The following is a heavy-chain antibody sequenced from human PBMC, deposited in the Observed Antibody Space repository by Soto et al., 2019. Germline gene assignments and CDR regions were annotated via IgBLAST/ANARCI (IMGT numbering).Heavy chain of an antibody. Sequence: ASVKVSCKASGYTFTSYYMHWVRQAPGQGLEWMGIINPSGGSTSYAQKFQGRVTMTTDTSTSTAYLELSGLRSDDTAVYYCARVYGSGFCFDYWGQGTLVTVSS. CDR1: GYTFTSYY. CDR3: ARVYGSGFCFDY. D-gene: IGHD3-10*01. CDR2: INPSGGST. V-gene: IGHV1-46*01. J-gene: IGHJ4*02.